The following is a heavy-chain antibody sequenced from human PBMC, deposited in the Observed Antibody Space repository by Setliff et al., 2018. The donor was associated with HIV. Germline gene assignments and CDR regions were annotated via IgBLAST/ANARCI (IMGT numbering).Heavy chain of an antibody. Sequence: PSETLSLTCNFPGGSISNSNYFWGWIRQPPGKALEWIGYIFYSGTTNYNPSLKSRVTMSVDASKNQFSLILSSVTAADTAVYSCAGIIAPPVTTWCQGTLVTVSS. CDR1: GGSISNSNYF. V-gene: IGHV4-61*05. CDR2: IFYSGTT. D-gene: IGHD6-13*01. CDR3: AGIIAPPVTT. J-gene: IGHJ1*01.